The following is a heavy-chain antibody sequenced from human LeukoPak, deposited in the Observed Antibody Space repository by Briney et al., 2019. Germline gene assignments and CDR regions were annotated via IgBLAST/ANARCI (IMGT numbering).Heavy chain of an antibody. J-gene: IGHJ6*02. Sequence: ASVKVSCKASGGTFTSYAISWVRQAPGQGLEWMGWISAYNGNTNYAQKLQGRVTMTTDTSTSTAYMELRSLRSDDTAVYYCAREYSNSWYYYYYYGMDVWGQGTTVTVSS. D-gene: IGHD6-13*01. CDR2: ISAYNGNT. V-gene: IGHV1-18*01. CDR1: GGTFTSYA. CDR3: AREYSNSWYYYYYYGMDV.